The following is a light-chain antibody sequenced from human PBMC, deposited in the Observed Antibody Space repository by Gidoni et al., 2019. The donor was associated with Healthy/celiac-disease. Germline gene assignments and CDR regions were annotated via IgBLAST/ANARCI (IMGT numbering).Light chain of an antibody. Sequence: DIVWTQSPATLSLSPGERATLSCRASQSVISYLAWYQQKPGQAPRLLIYDASNRATGIPARFSGSPSGTDFTLTISSLEPEAFAVYYCQQRSNWPPMYTFGPGTKLEIK. CDR3: QQRSNWPPMYT. CDR2: DAS. CDR1: QSVISY. J-gene: IGKJ2*01. V-gene: IGKV3-11*01.